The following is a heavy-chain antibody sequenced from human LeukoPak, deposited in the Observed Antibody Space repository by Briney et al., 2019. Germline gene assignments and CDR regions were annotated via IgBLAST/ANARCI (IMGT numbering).Heavy chain of an antibody. CDR3: ARRISGFSSGWAFDP. V-gene: IGHV1-18*01. CDR1: GGTFSSCA. J-gene: IGHJ5*02. D-gene: IGHD6-19*01. Sequence: ASVKVSCKASGGTFSSCAISWVRQAPGQGLEWMGWISAYNGNTNYAQKLQGRVTMTTDTSTSTAYMELRSLRSDDTAVYYCARRISGFSSGWAFDPWGQGTLVTVSS. CDR2: ISAYNGNT.